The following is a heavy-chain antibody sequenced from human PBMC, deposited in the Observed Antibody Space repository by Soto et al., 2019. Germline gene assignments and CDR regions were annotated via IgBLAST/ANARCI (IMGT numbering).Heavy chain of an antibody. V-gene: IGHV1-24*01. J-gene: IGHJ5*02. CDR1: GYTLTELS. CDR2: FDPEDGET. D-gene: IGHD2-2*01. Sequence: ASVKVSCKVSGYTLTELSMHWVRQAPGKGLEWMGGFDPEDGETIYAQKFQGRVTMTEDTSTDTAYMELSSLRSEDTAVYYCATTLYCSSTSCYYWFDPWGQGTLVTVSS. CDR3: ATTLYCSSTSCYYWFDP.